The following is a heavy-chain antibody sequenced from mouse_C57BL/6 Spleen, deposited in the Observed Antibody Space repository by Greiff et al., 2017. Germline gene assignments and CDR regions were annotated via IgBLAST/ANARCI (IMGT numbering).Heavy chain of an antibody. CDR3: ARESNYLYYYAMDY. CDR1: GYTFTSYW. D-gene: IGHD2-5*01. Sequence: VQLQQPGAELVKPGASVKLSCKASGYTFTSYWMHWVKQRPGRGLEWIGRIDPNSGGTKYNEKFKSKATLTADKSSSTAYMQLSSLTSEDSAVYYCARESNYLYYYAMDYWGQGTSVTVSS. J-gene: IGHJ4*01. V-gene: IGHV1-72*01. CDR2: IDPNSGGT.